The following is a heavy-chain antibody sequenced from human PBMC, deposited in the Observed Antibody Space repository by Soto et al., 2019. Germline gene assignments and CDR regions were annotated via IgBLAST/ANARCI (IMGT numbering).Heavy chain of an antibody. CDR2: INHSGST. J-gene: IGHJ4*02. Sequence: SETLSLTCAVYGGSFSGYYWSWIRQPPGKGLEWIGEINHSGSTNYNPSLKSRVTISVDTSKNQFSLKLSSVTAADTAVYYCARGLSRTTGTRQDYWGQGTLVTVSS. CDR3: ARGLSRTTGTRQDY. D-gene: IGHD1-1*01. V-gene: IGHV4-34*01. CDR1: GGSFSGYY.